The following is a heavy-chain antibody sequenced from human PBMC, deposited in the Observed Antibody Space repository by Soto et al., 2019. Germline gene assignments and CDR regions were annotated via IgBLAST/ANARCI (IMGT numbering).Heavy chain of an antibody. CDR2: IYYSGST. D-gene: IGHD2-2*01. CDR3: ARERGGIGYCSSTSCRLSSFFDY. J-gene: IGHJ4*02. Sequence: PSETLSLTCTVSGGSISSGGYYWGWIRQHPGKGLEWIGYIYYSGSTYYNPSLKSRVTISVDTSKNQFSLKLSSVTAADTAVYYCARERGGIGYCSSTSCRLSSFFDYWGQGTLVTVSS. V-gene: IGHV4-31*03. CDR1: GGSISSGGYY.